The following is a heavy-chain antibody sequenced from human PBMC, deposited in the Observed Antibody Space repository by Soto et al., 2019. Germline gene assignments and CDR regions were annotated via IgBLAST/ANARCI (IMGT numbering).Heavy chain of an antibody. J-gene: IGHJ4*02. V-gene: IGHV3-23*01. D-gene: IGHD4-4*01. CDR1: GFTFDAYA. CDR2: IGSSGGNT. CDR3: AKMASDYINSLDS. Sequence: GGSLRLSCSASGFTFDAYAMSWVRQAPGKGLEWVSSIGSSGGNTYYAAAVRGRFTISRDNARNTVDLQINTLRAEDTAVYFGAKMASDYINSLDSRAQGTLVTVSS.